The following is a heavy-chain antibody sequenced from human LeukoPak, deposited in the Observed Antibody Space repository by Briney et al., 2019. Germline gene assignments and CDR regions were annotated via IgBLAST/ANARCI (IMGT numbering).Heavy chain of an antibody. CDR3: AELGITMIGGV. Sequence: LAGGSLRLSCAASGFTFSSYGMHWVRQAPGKGLEWVASINQDGSQKYYVESLKGRFTISRDNAKNSLYLQMNSLRAEDTAVYYCAELGITMIGGVWGKGTTVTIFS. J-gene: IGHJ6*04. CDR1: GFTFSSYG. D-gene: IGHD3-10*02. V-gene: IGHV3-7*01. CDR2: INQDGSQK.